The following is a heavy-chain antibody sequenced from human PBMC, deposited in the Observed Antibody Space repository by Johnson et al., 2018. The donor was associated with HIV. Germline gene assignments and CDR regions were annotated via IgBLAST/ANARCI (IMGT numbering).Heavy chain of an antibody. D-gene: IGHD3-10*01. J-gene: IGHJ3*02. CDR1: GSFSSSYA. V-gene: IGHV3-23*04. Sequence: VQLVVSGGGLVQPGGSLILSCAASGSFSSSYAISWARQAPGKGLEWVSAITGSGGSKYYAVSVTRRFTPTRDNSKNTLYLQMNSLRAEDTAVYYCAKRTQDAYGPHDAFDIWGQGTMVTVSS. CDR2: ITGSGGSK. CDR3: AKRTQDAYGPHDAFDI.